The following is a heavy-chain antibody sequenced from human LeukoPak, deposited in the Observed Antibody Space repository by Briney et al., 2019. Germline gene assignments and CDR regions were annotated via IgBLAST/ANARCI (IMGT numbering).Heavy chain of an antibody. CDR1: GYTFTTYA. V-gene: IGHV1-3*01. CDR3: ARDQGYYDSSGYYSP. CDR2: INAGNGNT. D-gene: IGHD3-22*01. J-gene: IGHJ5*02. Sequence: ASVKVSCKASGYTFTTYAIHWVRQAPGQRLEWMGWINAGNGNTKYSQKFQGRVTITRDTSASTAYMELSSLRSEDTAVYYCARDQGYYDSSGYYSPWGQGTLVTVSS.